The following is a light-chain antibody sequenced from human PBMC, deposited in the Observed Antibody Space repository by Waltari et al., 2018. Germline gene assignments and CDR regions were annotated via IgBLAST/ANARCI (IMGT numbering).Light chain of an antibody. CDR3: QQYKSVPLT. Sequence: DIQMTQAPSSLSASVGDRVTFTCQASHDIDKNLNWFQQKPGKAPKVLIFDASNLRAGVPLRFSGSGSGTHFTFTISTLQPEDVATYYCQQYKSVPLTFGGGTKVEMK. CDR1: HDIDKN. V-gene: IGKV1-33*01. J-gene: IGKJ4*01. CDR2: DAS.